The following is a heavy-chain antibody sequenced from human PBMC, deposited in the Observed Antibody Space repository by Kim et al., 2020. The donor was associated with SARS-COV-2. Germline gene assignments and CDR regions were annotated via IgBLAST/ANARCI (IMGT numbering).Heavy chain of an antibody. CDR3: AKASTTATTRWFDP. Sequence: ADSGRGRFALSRDNSKNTMFLQMNSLRAEDTAVYYCAKASTTATTRWFDPWGQGTLVTVSS. V-gene: IGHV3-23*01. D-gene: IGHD4-17*01. J-gene: IGHJ5*02.